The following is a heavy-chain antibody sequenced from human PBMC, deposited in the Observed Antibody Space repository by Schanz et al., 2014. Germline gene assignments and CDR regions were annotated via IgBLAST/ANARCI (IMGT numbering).Heavy chain of an antibody. CDR3: AGANYRRKINFDY. CDR1: GFTFSSYG. Sequence: QVQLVESGGGVVQFGRSLRLSCVASGFTFSSYGMHWVRQAPGKGLEWVAVIWYDENNKYYADSVKGRFTMSRDNSKNTLYLQMNSLRAEDTAVYYWAGANYRRKINFDYWGRGTLXTVSS. CDR2: IWYDENNK. J-gene: IGHJ4*02. D-gene: IGHD3-10*01. V-gene: IGHV3-33*01.